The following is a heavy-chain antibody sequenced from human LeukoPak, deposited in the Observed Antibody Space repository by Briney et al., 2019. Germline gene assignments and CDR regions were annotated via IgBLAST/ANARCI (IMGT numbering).Heavy chain of an antibody. J-gene: IGHJ5*02. Sequence: GGSLRLSCAASGFTSSSYAMSWVRQAPGKGLEWVSAISGSGGSTYYADSVKGRFTISRDSSKNTLYLQMNSLRAEDTAVYYCAKEEEDFWSGYPNWFDPWGQGTLVTVSS. CDR3: AKEEEDFWSGYPNWFDP. V-gene: IGHV3-23*01. CDR1: GFTSSSYA. CDR2: ISGSGGST. D-gene: IGHD3-3*01.